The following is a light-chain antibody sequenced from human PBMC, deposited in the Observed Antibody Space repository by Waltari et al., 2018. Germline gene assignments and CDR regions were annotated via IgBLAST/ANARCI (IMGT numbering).Light chain of an antibody. Sequence: QSVLTQPPSASGTPGQRVSLSCSGTSSNIGSNYVYWYQQLPGTAPKLLIFKNNVRPSDCPDRFSGSKSGTAASLAISGLRSEDEAEYFCATWDDSLSGSYVFGTGTKVTVL. CDR3: ATWDDSLSGSYV. J-gene: IGLJ1*01. CDR2: KNN. V-gene: IGLV1-47*01. CDR1: SSNIGSNY.